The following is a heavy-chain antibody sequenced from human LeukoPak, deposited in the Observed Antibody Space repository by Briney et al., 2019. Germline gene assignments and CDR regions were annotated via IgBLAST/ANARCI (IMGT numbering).Heavy chain of an antibody. D-gene: IGHD1-26*01. Sequence: SETLSLTCTVSGGSIISEYWSWFRQPPGKGLEWRGYIYYSGSTNYNPSLKSRVTILVDTSKNQFSLKLSSVTAADTAVYYCARWTYSGSYYYMDVWGKGTTVTVSS. CDR2: IYYSGST. V-gene: IGHV4-59*01. J-gene: IGHJ6*03. CDR1: GGSIISEY. CDR3: ARWTYSGSYYYMDV.